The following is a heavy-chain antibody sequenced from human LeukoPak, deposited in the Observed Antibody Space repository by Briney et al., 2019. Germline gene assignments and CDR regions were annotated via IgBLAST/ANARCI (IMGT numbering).Heavy chain of an antibody. CDR3: ARVDSSGFFQDF. D-gene: IGHD3-22*01. CDR2: IYPGDSDT. CDR1: EYLFSGNW. Sequence: PGESLKISCKGSEYLFSGNWIGWVRQMPGKGLEWMGIIYPGDSDTRYSPSFQGQVTISADKSITTTYLQWNSLKASDTAMYYCARVDSSGFFQDFWGQGTLVTVSS. V-gene: IGHV5-51*01. J-gene: IGHJ4*02.